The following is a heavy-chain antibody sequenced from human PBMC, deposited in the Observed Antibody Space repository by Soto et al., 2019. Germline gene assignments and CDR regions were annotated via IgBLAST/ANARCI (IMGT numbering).Heavy chain of an antibody. CDR2: IYPGDSDT. Sequence: GESLKISCKGSGYSFTSYWIGWVRQMPGKGLEWMGIIYPGDSDTRYSPSFQGQVTISADKSISTAYLQWSSLKASDTAMYYCARHSFRYDSPTCFDYWGQGTLVTVSS. V-gene: IGHV5-51*01. CDR1: GYSFTSYW. CDR3: ARHSFRYDSPTCFDY. J-gene: IGHJ4*02. D-gene: IGHD3-22*01.